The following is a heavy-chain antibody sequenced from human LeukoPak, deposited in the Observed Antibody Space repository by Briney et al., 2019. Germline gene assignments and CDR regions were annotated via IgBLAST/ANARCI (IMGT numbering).Heavy chain of an antibody. CDR3: ARDRYYDGSGTNPGERALEI. J-gene: IGHJ3*02. V-gene: IGHV1-2*02. CDR2: INPNGGVT. D-gene: IGHD3-22*01. Sequence: GASVKVSCKTSGYPFVAYYIHWVRQAPGQGLEWMARINPNGGVTKIAQKFQGRITVSRDTSITTAYMELSGLISDDTALYYCARDRYYDGSGTNPGERALEIWGQGTMITVSS. CDR1: GYPFVAYY.